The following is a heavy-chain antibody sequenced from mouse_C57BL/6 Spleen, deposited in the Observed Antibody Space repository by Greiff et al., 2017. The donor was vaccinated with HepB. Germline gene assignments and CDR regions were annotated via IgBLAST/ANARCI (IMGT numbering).Heavy chain of an antibody. D-gene: IGHD1-1*01. J-gene: IGHJ2*01. CDR1: GFTFSDYG. CDR2: ISSGSSTI. CDR3: ARGYYGSFDY. V-gene: IGHV5-17*01. Sequence: EVMLVESGGGLVKPGGSLKLSCAASGFTFSDYGMHWVRQAPEKGLEWVAYISSGSSTIYYADTVKGRFTISRDNAKNTLFLQMTSLRSEDTARYYCARGYYGSFDYWGQVTTLAVSS.